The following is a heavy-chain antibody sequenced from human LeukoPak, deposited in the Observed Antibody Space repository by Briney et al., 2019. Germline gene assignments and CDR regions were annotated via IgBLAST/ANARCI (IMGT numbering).Heavy chain of an antibody. D-gene: IGHD3-10*01. CDR2: ISSSSSTI. CDR3: ARDRGGGDFDY. CDR1: GFTFSSYS. Sequence: GGSLRLSCAASGFTFSSYSMNWVRQAPGKGLEWVSYISSSSSTIYYADSVKGRFTITRDNAKNSLYLQMNSLRAEDTAVCYCARDRGGGDFDYWGQGTLVTVSS. V-gene: IGHV3-48*01. J-gene: IGHJ4*02.